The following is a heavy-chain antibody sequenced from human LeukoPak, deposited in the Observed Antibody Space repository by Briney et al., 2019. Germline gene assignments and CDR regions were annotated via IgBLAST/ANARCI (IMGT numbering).Heavy chain of an antibody. V-gene: IGHV3-48*01. Sequence: PGGSLRLSCAASGFTFSSYSMNWVRQAPGKGLEWVSYIGISSSTIDYADSVKGRFTISRDNAKKSLDLQMNSLRAEDTAVYYCASSYSSDWYSRWIDYWGQGTLVTVSS. J-gene: IGHJ4*02. CDR1: GFTFSSYS. CDR3: ASSYSSDWYSRWIDY. CDR2: IGISSSTI. D-gene: IGHD6-19*01.